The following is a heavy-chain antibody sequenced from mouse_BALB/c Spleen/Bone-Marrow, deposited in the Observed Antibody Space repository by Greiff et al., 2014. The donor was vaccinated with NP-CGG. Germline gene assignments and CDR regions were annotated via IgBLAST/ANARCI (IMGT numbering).Heavy chain of an antibody. Sequence: VKLVESGPGLVAPSQSLSISCTVSGFSFTSYGVHWVRQPPGKGLEWLGVIWADGSTNYNSALMSRLSISKDNSKSQVFLKMNSLQTDDTAMYYCARTTTATGAMDYWGQGTSVTVSS. CDR1: GFSFTSYG. CDR3: ARTTTATGAMDY. V-gene: IGHV2-9*02. J-gene: IGHJ4*01. CDR2: IWADGST. D-gene: IGHD1-2*01.